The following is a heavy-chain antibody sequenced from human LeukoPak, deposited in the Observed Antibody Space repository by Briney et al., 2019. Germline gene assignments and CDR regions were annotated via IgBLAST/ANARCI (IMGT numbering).Heavy chain of an antibody. CDR3: AKSPVDLSNYGPFDY. V-gene: IGHV3-23*01. D-gene: IGHD4-11*01. CDR2: ISGSGGST. CDR1: GFTFSSYA. J-gene: IGHJ4*02. Sequence: PGGSLRLSCAASGFTFSSYAMSWVRQAPGKGLEWVSAISGSGGSTYYADSVKGRFTIPRDNSKNTLYLQMNSLRAEDTAVYYCAKSPVDLSNYGPFDYWGQGTLVTVSS.